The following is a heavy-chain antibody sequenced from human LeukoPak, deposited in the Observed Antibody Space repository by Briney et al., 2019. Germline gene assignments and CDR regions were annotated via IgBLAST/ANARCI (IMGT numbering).Heavy chain of an antibody. CDR3: ARVVLMVYALDY. V-gene: IGHV3-30*02. CDR2: IRYDGSNK. Sequence: GGPLRLSCAASGFTFSSYGMHWVRQAPGKGLEWVAFIRYDGSNKYYADSVKGRFTISRDNSKNTLYLQMNSLRAEDTAVYYCARVVLMVYALDYWGQGTLVTVSS. CDR1: GFTFSSYG. D-gene: IGHD2-8*01. J-gene: IGHJ4*02.